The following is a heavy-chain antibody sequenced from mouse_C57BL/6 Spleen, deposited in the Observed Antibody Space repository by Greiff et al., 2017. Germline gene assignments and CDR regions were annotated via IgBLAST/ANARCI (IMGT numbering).Heavy chain of an antibody. D-gene: IGHD2-3*01. CDR1: GYTFTDYY. CDR2: INPNNGGT. V-gene: IGHV1-26*01. J-gene: IGHJ2*01. Sequence: EVQLQQSGPELVKPGASVKISCKASGYTFTDYYMNWVKQSHGKSLEWIGDINPNNGGTSYNQKFKGKATLTVDKSSSTAYMELRSLTSEDSAVYCCARKGWLPLDYWGQGTTLTVSS. CDR3: ARKGWLPLDY.